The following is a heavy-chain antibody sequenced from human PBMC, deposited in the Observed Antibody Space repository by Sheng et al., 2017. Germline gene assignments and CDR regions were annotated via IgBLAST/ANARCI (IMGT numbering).Heavy chain of an antibody. D-gene: IGHD1-1*01. CDR3: ARATRNQLLSDY. V-gene: IGHV1-8*03. Sequence: VQLVQSGAEVKKAGASVKVSCKASGYTFSNYDIIWVRQATGQGLEWMGWTNPNSGNKGFTQKFNDRVTFTRDTSMSTAYMELSSLNSDDTAVYYCARATRNQLLSDYWGQGTLVTVSS. CDR2: TNPNSGNK. CDR1: GYTFSNYD. J-gene: IGHJ4*02.